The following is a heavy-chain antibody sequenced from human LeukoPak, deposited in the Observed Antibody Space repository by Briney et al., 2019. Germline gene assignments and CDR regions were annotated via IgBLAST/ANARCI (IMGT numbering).Heavy chain of an antibody. Sequence: ASVKVSCEASGGTFSSYAISWVRQAPGQGLEWMGGIIPIFGTANYAQKFQGRVTITTDESTSTAYMELSSLRSEDTAVYYCARCRGWGVIITYLFDYWGQGTLVTVSS. CDR1: GGTFSSYA. CDR2: IIPIFGTA. J-gene: IGHJ4*02. CDR3: ARCRGWGVIITYLFDY. V-gene: IGHV1-69*05. D-gene: IGHD3-10*01.